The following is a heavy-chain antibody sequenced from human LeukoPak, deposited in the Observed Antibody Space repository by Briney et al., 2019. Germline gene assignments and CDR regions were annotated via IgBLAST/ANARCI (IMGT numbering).Heavy chain of an antibody. Sequence: SVKVSCKASGGTFSSYAISWVRQAPGQGLEWMGGIIPIFGTANYAQKFQGRVTITADESTSTAYMELSSPRSEDTAVYYCARDDFWSGYHSYWGQGTLVTVSS. CDR1: GGTFSSYA. V-gene: IGHV1-69*01. J-gene: IGHJ4*02. CDR2: IIPIFGTA. CDR3: ARDDFWSGYHSY. D-gene: IGHD3-3*01.